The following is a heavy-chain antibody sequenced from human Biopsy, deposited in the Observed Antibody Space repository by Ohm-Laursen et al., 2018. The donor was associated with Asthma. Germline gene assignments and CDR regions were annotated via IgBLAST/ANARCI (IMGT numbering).Heavy chain of an antibody. CDR1: GDAMSTSGSY. Sequence: TLSLTCIVSGDAMSTSGSYWGWIRQSPGKGLEWIGSIYYSGRTYYNPSLESRVTISADTSKNHFSLKVTSVTAADTAVYYCARAVSSSSYWYLDLGGRGDRVTVSS. V-gene: IGHV4-39*02. CDR3: ARAVSSSSYWYLDL. D-gene: IGHD6-6*01. CDR2: IYYSGRT. J-gene: IGHJ2*01.